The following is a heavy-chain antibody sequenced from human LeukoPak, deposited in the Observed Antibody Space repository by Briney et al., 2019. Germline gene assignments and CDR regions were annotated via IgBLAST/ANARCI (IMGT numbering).Heavy chain of an antibody. J-gene: IGHJ4*02. D-gene: IGHD6-13*01. CDR2: IDRGGST. Sequence: SETLSLTCAVDGGSFSGYSWTGIRQPPGKGLEWIGEIDRGGSTNYNPSLKSRLTISVDTSKNQFSLKLSSVTAADTAVYYCARGSAAGLAYWGQGTLVTVSS. CDR3: ARGSAAGLAY. CDR1: GGSFSGYS. V-gene: IGHV4-34*01.